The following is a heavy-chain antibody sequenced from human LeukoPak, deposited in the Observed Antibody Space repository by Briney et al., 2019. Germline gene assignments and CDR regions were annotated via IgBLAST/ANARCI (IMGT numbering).Heavy chain of an antibody. CDR2: IYYSGST. CDR3: ARAGYAIPFDY. CDR1: GGSISSGSYY. Sequence: SETLSLTCTVSGGSISSGSYYWSWIRQPAGKGLEWIGYIYYSGSTNYNPSLKSRVTISVDTSKNQFSLKLSSVTAADTAVYYCARAGYAIPFDYWGQGTLVTVSS. J-gene: IGHJ4*02. V-gene: IGHV4-61*10. D-gene: IGHD2-2*01.